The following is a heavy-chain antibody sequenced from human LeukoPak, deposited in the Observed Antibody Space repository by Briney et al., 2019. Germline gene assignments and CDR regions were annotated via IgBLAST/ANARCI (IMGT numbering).Heavy chain of an antibody. CDR1: GFTFSDYS. Sequence: GGSLRLSCAAPGFTFSDYSMSWIRQAPGKGLEWVSCITSSGSTIYYADSVKGRFTISRDNAKNSLYLQRNSLRAEATAVYYCVREDFWSGYSSYFYYWGEGALVTVSS. D-gene: IGHD3-3*01. J-gene: IGHJ4*02. CDR2: ITSSGSTI. CDR3: VREDFWSGYSSYFYY. V-gene: IGHV3-11*01.